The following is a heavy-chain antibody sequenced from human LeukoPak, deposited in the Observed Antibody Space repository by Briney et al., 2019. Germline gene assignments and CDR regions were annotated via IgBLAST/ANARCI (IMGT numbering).Heavy chain of an antibody. CDR2: ISSSSSTT. CDR1: GFTFNSYS. Sequence: GGSLRLSCAASGFTFNSYSMIWVRQARGRGLEWVSYISSSSSTTYYADSVKGRFTISRDNAKNSLYLRMNSLRDEDTAVYYCAKDEWQWLAIDHWGQGTLVTVSS. V-gene: IGHV3-48*02. CDR3: AKDEWQWLAIDH. D-gene: IGHD6-19*01. J-gene: IGHJ4*02.